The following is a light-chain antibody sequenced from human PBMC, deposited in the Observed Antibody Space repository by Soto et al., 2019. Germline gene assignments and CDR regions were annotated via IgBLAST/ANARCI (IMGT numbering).Light chain of an antibody. V-gene: IGKV3-20*01. J-gene: IGKJ2*01. Sequence: DIVLTQSPGTLSLSPGERATLSCRTSQSVISNFLAWYQQKPGQAPSLLVSGSSTRAAGVPDRFSGSGSGTDFTLTISRLEPEDFAVYYCQQYGRSPLLYTFGQGTKLGVK. CDR3: QQYGRSPLLYT. CDR2: GSS. CDR1: QSVISNF.